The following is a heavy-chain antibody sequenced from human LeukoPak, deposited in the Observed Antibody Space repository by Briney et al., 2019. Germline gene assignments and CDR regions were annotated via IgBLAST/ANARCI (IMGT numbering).Heavy chain of an antibody. CDR3: ARLEDYNWFDP. V-gene: IGHV4-38-2*02. CDR2: IYYSGST. D-gene: IGHD1-1*01. Sequence: SETLSLTCTVSGYSISSGYYWGWIRQPPGKGLEWIGSIYYSGSTYYNPSLKSRVTISVDTSKNQFSLKLSSVTAADTAVYYCARLEDYNWFDPWGQGTLVTVSS. CDR1: GYSISSGYY. J-gene: IGHJ5*02.